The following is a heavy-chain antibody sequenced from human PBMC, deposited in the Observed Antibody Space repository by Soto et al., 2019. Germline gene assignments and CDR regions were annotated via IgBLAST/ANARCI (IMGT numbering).Heavy chain of an antibody. CDR3: ARGIHGTIFGVALTKRYYMEV. CDR1: GYTFSSYD. J-gene: IGHJ6*03. V-gene: IGHV1-8*01. Sequence: GASVKVSCKASGYTFSSYDINWVRQATGQGLEWMGWMNPNSGNTGYAQTFQGRVTMTRNTSISTAYMELSSLRSEDTAVYYCARGIHGTIFGVALTKRYYMEVWGKGTTVTVSS. D-gene: IGHD3-3*01. CDR2: MNPNSGNT.